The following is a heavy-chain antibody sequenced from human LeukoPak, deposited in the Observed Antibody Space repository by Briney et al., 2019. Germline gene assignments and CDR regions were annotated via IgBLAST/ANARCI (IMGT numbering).Heavy chain of an antibody. CDR1: GGSFSGYY. J-gene: IGHJ3*02. D-gene: IGHD3-22*01. V-gene: IGHV4-34*01. Sequence: PSETLSLTCAVYGGSFSGYYWSWIRQPPGKGLEWIGEINHSGSTNYNPSPKSRVTISVDTSKNQFSLKLSSVTAADTAVYYCARGQEIGDAFDIWGQGTMVTVSS. CDR3: ARGQEIGDAFDI. CDR2: INHSGST.